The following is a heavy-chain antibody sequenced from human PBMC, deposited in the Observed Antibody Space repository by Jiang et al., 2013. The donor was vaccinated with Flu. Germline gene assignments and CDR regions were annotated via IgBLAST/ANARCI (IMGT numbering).Heavy chain of an antibody. CDR1: GGSISSTGHY. Sequence: PGLVKPSETVSLTCTVSGGSISSTGHYWGWIRQPPGKGLEWIGNIYFRGSPYYNPSLKSRVTISVDTSKNQFSLKVNSVTAADTAIYYCARLIGVVEADTWGQGTLVTVSS. CDR3: ARLIGVVEADT. J-gene: IGHJ5*02. CDR2: IYFRGSP. V-gene: IGHV4-39*01. D-gene: IGHD3-22*01.